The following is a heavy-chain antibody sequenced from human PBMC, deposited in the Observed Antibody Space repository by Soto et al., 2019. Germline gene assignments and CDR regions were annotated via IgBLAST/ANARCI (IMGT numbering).Heavy chain of an antibody. V-gene: IGHV3-7*03. CDR3: ARDGNFYDTSGFYSD. CDR1: GFTFSSYW. D-gene: IGHD3-22*01. CDR2: IKQDGSDK. Sequence: GGSLRLSCAASGFTFSSYWMNWVRQAPGKGLEWVANIKQDGSDKYYVDSVKGRFTISRDDAKKSLYLQMNSLRAEDTAMYYCARDGNFYDTSGFYSDWGQGTLVTVSS. J-gene: IGHJ4*02.